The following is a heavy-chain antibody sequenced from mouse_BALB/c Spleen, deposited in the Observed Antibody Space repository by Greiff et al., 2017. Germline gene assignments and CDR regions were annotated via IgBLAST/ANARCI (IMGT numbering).Heavy chain of an antibody. D-gene: IGHD2-4*01. V-gene: IGHV3-2*02. CDR3: ASLQMITDAMDY. CDR1: GYSITSDYA. J-gene: IGHJ4*01. Sequence: EAKLVESGPGLVKPSQSLSLTCTVTGYSITSDYAWNWIRQFPGNKLEWMGYISYSGSTSYNPSLKSRISITRDTSKNQFFLQLNSVTTEDTATYYCASLQMITDAMDYWGQGTSVTVSS. CDR2: ISYSGST.